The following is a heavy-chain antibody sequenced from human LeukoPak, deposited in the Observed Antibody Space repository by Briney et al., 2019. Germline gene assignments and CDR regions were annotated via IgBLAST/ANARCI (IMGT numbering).Heavy chain of an antibody. Sequence: SVKVSCKASGGTFSSYAISWVRQAPGQGLEWMGGIIPIFGTAKYAQKFQGRVTITTDESTSTAYMELSSLRSEDTAVYYCARAKGYCSSTSCYDWFDPWGQGTLVTVSS. CDR2: IIPIFGTA. J-gene: IGHJ5*02. V-gene: IGHV1-69*05. CDR3: ARAKGYCSSTSCYDWFDP. D-gene: IGHD2-2*01. CDR1: GGTFSSYA.